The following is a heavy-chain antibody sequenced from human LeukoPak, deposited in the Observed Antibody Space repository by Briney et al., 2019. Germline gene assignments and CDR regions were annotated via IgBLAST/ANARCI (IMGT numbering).Heavy chain of an antibody. V-gene: IGHV4-59*08. CDR3: ARLRIPARYCSSTSCYELDY. CDR1: GGSISSYY. D-gene: IGHD2-2*01. CDR2: IYYSGST. J-gene: IGHJ4*02. Sequence: SETLSLTCTVSGGSISSYYWSWIRQPPGKGLEGIGYIYYSGSTNYNPSLKSRVTIAVDTSKNQFSLKLSSVTDADTAVYYCARLRIPARYCSSTSCYELDYWGQGTLVTVSS.